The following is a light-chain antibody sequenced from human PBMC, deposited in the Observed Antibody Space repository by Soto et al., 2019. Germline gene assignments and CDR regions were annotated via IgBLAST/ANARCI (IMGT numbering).Light chain of an antibody. CDR3: ASYAGSNNFVV. CDR1: SSDVGGYNY. CDR2: EVT. Sequence: QSVLTQPPSASGSPGQSVTISCTGTSSDVGGYNYVSWYQQHPDKAPKLMIYEVTKRPSGVPDRFSGSKSGNTASLTVSGLQAEDEADYCCASYAGSNNFVVFGGGTKLTVL. V-gene: IGLV2-8*01. J-gene: IGLJ2*01.